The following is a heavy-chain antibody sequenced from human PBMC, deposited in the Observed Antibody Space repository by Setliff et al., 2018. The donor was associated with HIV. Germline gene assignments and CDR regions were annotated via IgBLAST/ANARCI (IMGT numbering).Heavy chain of an antibody. V-gene: IGHV4-4*02. CDR3: AREGGLWFGELLSY. CDR2: IYHSGST. Sequence: SETLSLTCAVSGGSISSSNWWSWVRQPPGKGLEWIGEIYHSGSTNYNPSLKSRVTISVDKSKNQFSLKLSSVTAADTAVYYCAREGGLWFGELLSYWGQGTLVTVPQ. J-gene: IGHJ4*02. CDR1: GGSISSSNW. D-gene: IGHD3-10*01.